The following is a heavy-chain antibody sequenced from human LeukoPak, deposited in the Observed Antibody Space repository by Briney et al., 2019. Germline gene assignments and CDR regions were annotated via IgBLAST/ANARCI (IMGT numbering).Heavy chain of an antibody. J-gene: IGHJ4*02. CDR3: ARDRRSYYGSGSYLDY. D-gene: IGHD3-10*01. V-gene: IGHV4-59*11. Sequence: PSETLSLTCSVSGGSISSHYWSWIRQPPGKGLEWIGYIYYSGSTNYNPSLKSRVTISVDTSKNQFSLKLSSVTAADTAVYYCARDRRSYYGSGSYLDYWGQGTLVTVSS. CDR2: IYYSGST. CDR1: GGSISSHY.